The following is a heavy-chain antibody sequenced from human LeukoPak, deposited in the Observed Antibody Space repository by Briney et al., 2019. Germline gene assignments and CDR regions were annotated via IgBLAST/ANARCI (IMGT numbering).Heavy chain of an antibody. J-gene: IGHJ4*02. CDR2: IHGDGNAD. D-gene: IGHD2/OR15-2a*01. CDR1: GLTSNINW. V-gene: IGHV3-7*01. Sequence: PRRSLTLSCHVYGLTSNINWITCVRHPQRKGLEWVANIHGDGNADLYADSLKGRFTVSRANTQSSLYLQMSGLRVEDTAVYYCAREVFPGGLLNTAFDHWGQGALVTVSS. CDR3: AREVFPGGLLNTAFDH.